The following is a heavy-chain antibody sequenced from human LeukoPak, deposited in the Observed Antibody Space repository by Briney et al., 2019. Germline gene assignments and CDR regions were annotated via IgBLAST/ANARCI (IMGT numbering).Heavy chain of an antibody. CDR3: ARVYYGSGSYYSLPDY. V-gene: IGHV3-74*01. Sequence: GGSLRLSCAASGFTFSSYWMHWVRQAPGKGLVWVSRIKSAGTSTSYADSVKGRFTISRDNAKNTLYLQMNSLRAEDTAVYYCARVYYGSGSYYSLPDYWGQGTLVTVSS. J-gene: IGHJ4*02. D-gene: IGHD3-10*01. CDR2: IKSAGTST. CDR1: GFTFSSYW.